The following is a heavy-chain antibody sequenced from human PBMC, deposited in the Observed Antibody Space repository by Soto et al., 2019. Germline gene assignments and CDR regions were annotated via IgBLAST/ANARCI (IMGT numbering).Heavy chain of an antibody. Sequence: SETLSLTCAVYGGSFSGYYWSWIRQPPGKGLEWIEEINHSGSTNYNPSLKSRVTISVDTSKNQFSLKLSSVTAADTAVYYCARGSGWRYYYYYGMDVWGQGTTVTVSS. CDR2: INHSGST. J-gene: IGHJ6*02. CDR1: GGSFSGYY. CDR3: ARGSGWRYYYYYGMDV. V-gene: IGHV4-34*01. D-gene: IGHD6-19*01.